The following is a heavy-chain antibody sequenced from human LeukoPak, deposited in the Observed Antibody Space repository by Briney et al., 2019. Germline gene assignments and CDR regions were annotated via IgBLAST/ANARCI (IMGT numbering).Heavy chain of an antibody. V-gene: IGHV3-23*01. J-gene: IGHJ4*02. Sequence: PGGSLRLSCAASGFTFSTFAMSWVRQDPGRGLEWVSSITGAGDTTYYPESVKGRFIISRDNSKNTLYLQMNSLRVEDTALYFCVRDRNYYEALQRSYWGQGTLVTVSP. D-gene: IGHD3-3*01. CDR2: ITGAGDTT. CDR1: GFTFSTFA. CDR3: VRDRNYYEALQRSY.